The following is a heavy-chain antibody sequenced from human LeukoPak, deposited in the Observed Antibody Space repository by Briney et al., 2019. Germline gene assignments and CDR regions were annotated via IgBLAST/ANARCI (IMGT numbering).Heavy chain of an antibody. CDR3: ARRRFGDPGADP. Sequence: NTSETLSLTCTVSGGSVSSGSYYWSWIRQPPGKGLEWIGTMYYSGSTYYNPSLKSRVTISVDTSKNQFSLKLSSVTAADTAVYYCARRRFGDPGADPWGQGTLVTVSS. J-gene: IGHJ5*02. V-gene: IGHV4-39*01. CDR2: MYYSGST. CDR1: GGSVSSGSYY. D-gene: IGHD3-10*01.